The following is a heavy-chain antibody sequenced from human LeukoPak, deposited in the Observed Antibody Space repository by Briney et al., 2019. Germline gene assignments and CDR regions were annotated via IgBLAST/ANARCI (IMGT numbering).Heavy chain of an antibody. V-gene: IGHV3-30*04. CDR1: GFTFSSYA. D-gene: IGHD6-13*01. CDR2: ISYDGSNK. Sequence: GRSLRLPCAASGFTFSSYAMHWVRQAPGKGLEWVAVISYDGSNKYYADSVKGRFIISRDNSKNTLYLQMNSLRAEDTAVYYCARGGIAAAGTYYYYYGMDVWGQGTTVTVSS. CDR3: ARGGIAAAGTYYYYYGMDV. J-gene: IGHJ6*02.